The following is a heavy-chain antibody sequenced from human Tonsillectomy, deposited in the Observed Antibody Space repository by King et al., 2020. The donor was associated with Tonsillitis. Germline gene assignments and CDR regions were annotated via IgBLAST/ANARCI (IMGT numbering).Heavy chain of an antibody. V-gene: IGHV4-59*01. J-gene: IGHJ3*02. CDR2: IYYSGST. Sequence: QLQESGPGLVKPSETLSLTCTVSGGSISSYYWSWIRQPPGKGLEWVGYIYYSGSTNYNPSLKSRGTISVATSKNQFSLKLSSVTAADTAVYYCARDRSSGFQGSFEIWGQGTMVTVSS. CDR1: GGSISSYY. CDR3: ARDRSSGFQGSFEI. D-gene: IGHD5-18*01.